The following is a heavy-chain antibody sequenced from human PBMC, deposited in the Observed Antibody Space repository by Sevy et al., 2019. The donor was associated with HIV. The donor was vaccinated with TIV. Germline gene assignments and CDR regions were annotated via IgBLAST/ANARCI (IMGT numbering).Heavy chain of an antibody. J-gene: IGHJ4*02. D-gene: IGHD5-12*01. V-gene: IGHV4-61*01. Sequence: SETLSLTCTVSGGSVSSGSYYWSWIRQPPGKGLEWIGYIYYSGSTNHNPSLKRRVTISVDTSKNQFSLTLNSVTAADTAVYYCARVRGGYSGFGGFDYWGQGTLVTVSS. CDR3: ARVRGGYSGFGGFDY. CDR1: GGSVSSGSYY. CDR2: IYYSGST.